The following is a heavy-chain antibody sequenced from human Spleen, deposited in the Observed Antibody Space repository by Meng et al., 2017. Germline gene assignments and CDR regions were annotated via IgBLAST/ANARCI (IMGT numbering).Heavy chain of an antibody. CDR1: GFYFNNAW. Sequence: GESLKISCAASGFYFNNAWMSWVRQAPGKGLEWVGRIRSKAYSYATAYAASVKGRFTISRDDSKNTAFLQMNSLKTEDTAVYYCTRHVHGSYLITEFDPWGQRTLVTVSS. V-gene: IGHV3-73*01. CDR3: TRHVHGSYLITEFDP. CDR2: IRSKAYSYAT. D-gene: IGHD1-26*01. J-gene: IGHJ5*02.